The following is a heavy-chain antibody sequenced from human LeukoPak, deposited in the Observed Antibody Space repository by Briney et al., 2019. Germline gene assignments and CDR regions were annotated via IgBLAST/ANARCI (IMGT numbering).Heavy chain of an antibody. J-gene: IGHJ4*02. D-gene: IGHD1-26*01. CDR3: ARAAYSGSYHSDY. V-gene: IGHV4-61*01. Sequence: SETLSLTCTVSGGSVNSGSYNWNWIRQPPGKGLEWIGYIYYSGSTNYNPSLKSRVTISVDTSKNQFSLKLSSVTAADTAVYYCARAAYSGSYHSDYWGQRTLVTVSS. CDR2: IYYSGST. CDR1: GGSVNSGSYN.